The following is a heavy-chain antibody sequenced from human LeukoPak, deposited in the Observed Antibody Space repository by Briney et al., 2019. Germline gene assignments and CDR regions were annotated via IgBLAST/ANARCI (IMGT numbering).Heavy chain of an antibody. J-gene: IGHJ4*02. V-gene: IGHV3-30-3*01. CDR3: ARDEGFVVVTAILDY. CDR2: ISYDGSNK. Sequence: PGGSLRLSCAASGFTFSSYAMHWVRQAPGKGLEWVAVISYDGSNKYYADSVKGRFTISRDNSKNTLYLQMNSLRAEDTAVYYCARDEGFVVVTAILDYWDQGTLVTVSS. D-gene: IGHD2-21*02. CDR1: GFTFSSYA.